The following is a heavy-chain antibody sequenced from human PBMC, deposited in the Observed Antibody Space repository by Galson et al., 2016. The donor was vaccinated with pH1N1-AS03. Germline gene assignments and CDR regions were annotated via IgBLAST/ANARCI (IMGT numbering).Heavy chain of an antibody. CDR2: TSDSGST. CDR1: GGSISGYY. J-gene: IGHJ4*02. D-gene: IGHD3-16*02. V-gene: IGHV4-59*01. Sequence: SETLSLTCTVSGGSISGYYWSWIRQPPGKGLEWIGYTSDSGSTNHNPTPKSRVTISVDTFKNQFSLRLSSVTAADTAVYYCARGWDSERYERYFDYWGQGILVTVSS. CDR3: ARGWDSERYERYFDY.